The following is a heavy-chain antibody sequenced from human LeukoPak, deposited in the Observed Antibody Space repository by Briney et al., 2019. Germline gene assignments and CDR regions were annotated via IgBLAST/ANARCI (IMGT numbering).Heavy chain of an antibody. CDR2: INWNGGST. CDR3: ARVRGSSWYYFDY. J-gene: IGHJ4*02. CDR1: GFTFSSYG. D-gene: IGHD6-13*01. Sequence: GRSLRLSCAASGFTFSSYGMHWVRQAPGKGLEWVSGINWNGGSTGYADSVKGRFTISRDNAKKSLYLQMNSLRAEDTALYYCARVRGSSWYYFDYWGQGTLVTVSS. V-gene: IGHV3-20*04.